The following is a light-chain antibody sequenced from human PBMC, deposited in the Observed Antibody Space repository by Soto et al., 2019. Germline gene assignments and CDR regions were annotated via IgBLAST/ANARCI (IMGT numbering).Light chain of an antibody. CDR2: GVS. V-gene: IGKV3D-20*02. J-gene: IGKJ5*01. CDR1: QSVGSTF. Sequence: IVLTQSPCTLSLSPGERATLSCRASQSVGSTFLAWYQQTPGQAPRLLRYGVSKRATGIPDRFSGSGSGTEFILDISRLQPEDCAVYYCQQRSNWPITFGQGTRLEI. CDR3: QQRSNWPIT.